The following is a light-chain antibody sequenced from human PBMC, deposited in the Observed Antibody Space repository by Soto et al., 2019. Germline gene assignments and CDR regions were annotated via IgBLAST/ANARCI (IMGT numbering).Light chain of an antibody. CDR3: QQYNSYWT. V-gene: IGKV1-5*01. CDR1: QSNSSW. Sequence: DIQMTQSPSTLSASVGDRVTITCRASQSNSSWLAWYQQKPGKVPKLLIYDASSLESGVPSRFSGSGAGTEFTLTISSLQPDYFATYYCQQYNSYWTFGQGTKVDI. J-gene: IGKJ1*01. CDR2: DAS.